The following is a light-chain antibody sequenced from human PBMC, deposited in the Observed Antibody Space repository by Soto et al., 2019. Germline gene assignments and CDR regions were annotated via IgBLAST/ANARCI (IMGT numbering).Light chain of an antibody. V-gene: IGLV2-8*01. J-gene: IGLJ2*01. CDR2: EVT. CDR1: SSDVGGYKY. Sequence: QSVLTQPASVSGSPGQSITISCTGTSSDVGGYKYVSWYKQRPGKAPQLMIYEVTKRPSGVPDRFSGSKSGNTASLTVSGLQADDEGDYYCSSYAGSNDLIFGGGTKLTVL. CDR3: SSYAGSNDLI.